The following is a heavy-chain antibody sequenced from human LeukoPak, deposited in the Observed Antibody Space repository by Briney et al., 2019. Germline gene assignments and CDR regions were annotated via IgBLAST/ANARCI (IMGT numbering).Heavy chain of an antibody. CDR2: TRYDGSNK. V-gene: IGHV3-30*02. J-gene: IGHJ4*02. D-gene: IGHD3-10*01. CDR3: AKKSYYASGSYFDY. CDR1: GFTFSSYG. Sequence: QPGGSLRLSCAASGFTFSSYGMHWVRQAPGKGLEWVAFTRYDGSNKYYADSVKGRFTIYRDNSKNTLYLQMNSLRPEDTAMYYCAKKSYYASGSYFDYWGQGTLVTVSS.